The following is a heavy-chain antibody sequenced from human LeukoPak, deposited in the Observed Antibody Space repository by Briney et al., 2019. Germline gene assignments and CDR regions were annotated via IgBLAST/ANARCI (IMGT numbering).Heavy chain of an antibody. CDR2: ISSSGSTI. CDR3: ARRLRYFDWLADDAFDI. D-gene: IGHD3-9*01. V-gene: IGHV3-48*03. J-gene: IGHJ3*02. CDR1: GFTFSSYE. Sequence: GGSLRLSCAASGFTFSSYEMNWVRQAPGKGLEWVSYISSSGSTIYYADSVKGRFTVSRDNAKNSLYLQMNSLRAEDTAVYYCARRLRYFDWLADDAFDIWGQGTMVTVSS.